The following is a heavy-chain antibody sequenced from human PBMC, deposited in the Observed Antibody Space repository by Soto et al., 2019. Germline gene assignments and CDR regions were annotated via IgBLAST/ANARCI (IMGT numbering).Heavy chain of an antibody. Sequence: QVQLVESGGGVVQPGRSLRLSCAASGFTFSSYGMHWVRQAPGKGLEWVAVIWYDGSNKYYADSVKGRFNISRDNSKNTLYLQMNSLRAEDTAVYYCARDHGAFDYWGQGTLVTVSS. CDR3: ARDHGAFDY. CDR2: IWYDGSNK. D-gene: IGHD4-17*01. J-gene: IGHJ4*02. V-gene: IGHV3-33*01. CDR1: GFTFSSYG.